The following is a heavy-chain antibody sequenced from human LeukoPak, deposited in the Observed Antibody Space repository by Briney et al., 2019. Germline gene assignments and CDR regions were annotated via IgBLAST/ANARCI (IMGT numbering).Heavy chain of an antibody. J-gene: IGHJ3*02. D-gene: IGHD6-13*01. CDR3: ARYGSSWSRGDAFDI. CDR1: GGSISSFY. V-gene: IGHV4-59*01. CDR2: ISYSGST. Sequence: SETLSLTCTVSGGSISSFYWTWIRQPPGKGLEWIGYISYSGSTNYNPSLKSRVTISLDTSKNQFSPKLSSVTTADTAVYYCARYGSSWSRGDAFDIWGQGTMVTVSS.